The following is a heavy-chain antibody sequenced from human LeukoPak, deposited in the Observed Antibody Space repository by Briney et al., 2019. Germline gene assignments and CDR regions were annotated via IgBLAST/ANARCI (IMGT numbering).Heavy chain of an antibody. Sequence: PGGSLRLSCAASGFTFSSYGMNWVRQAPGKGLEWVSYIRSSGSTTFDADSVKGRFTISRDNANNSLYLQMNSLRVEDTAVYHCARDNILDIWGQGTMVTVSS. CDR1: GFTFSSYG. CDR3: ARDNILDI. D-gene: IGHD2-21*01. CDR2: IRSSGSTT. V-gene: IGHV3-48*03. J-gene: IGHJ3*02.